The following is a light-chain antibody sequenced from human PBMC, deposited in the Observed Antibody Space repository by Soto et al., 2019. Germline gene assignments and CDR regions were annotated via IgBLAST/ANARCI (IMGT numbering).Light chain of an antibody. V-gene: IGKV3D-20*02. CDR3: QQRSDLSSVT. CDR2: DAS. J-gene: IGKJ4*01. CDR1: QSVSSSY. Sequence: IVFTQSPASLSLSPGARATLSCGASQSVSSSYLAWYQQKPGQAPRLLIFDASNRATGIPARFSGSGSGTDFTLTISSLEPEDFAVYYCQQRSDLSSVTFGGGAKVDIK.